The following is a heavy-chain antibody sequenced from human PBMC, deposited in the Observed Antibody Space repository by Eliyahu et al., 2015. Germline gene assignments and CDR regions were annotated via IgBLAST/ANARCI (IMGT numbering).Heavy chain of an antibody. CDR1: GFPFSSYG. J-gene: IGHJ4*02. CDR3: SSFDY. Sequence: QVQLXESGGGVVQPGRSLRLSCAASGFPFSSYGXXWVRQAPGKGLEWVAVISDDGSKKYYTDSVKGRFTISRDNSKNTLFLQMNSLRAEDTAVYYCSSFDYWGQGALVTVSS. V-gene: IGHV3-33*03. CDR2: ISDDGSKK.